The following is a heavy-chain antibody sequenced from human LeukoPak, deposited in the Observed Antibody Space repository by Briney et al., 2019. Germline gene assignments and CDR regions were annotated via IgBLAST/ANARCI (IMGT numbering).Heavy chain of an antibody. CDR3: ARDMFDY. J-gene: IGHJ4*02. Sequence: GGSLRLSCAASGFTFSSYAMHWVRQAPGKGLEWVAVISYDGSNKYYADSVRGRFTISRDNSKNTLYLQMNSLRAEDTAVYYCARDMFDYWGQGTLVTVSS. CDR1: GFTFSSYA. V-gene: IGHV3-30-3*01. CDR2: ISYDGSNK.